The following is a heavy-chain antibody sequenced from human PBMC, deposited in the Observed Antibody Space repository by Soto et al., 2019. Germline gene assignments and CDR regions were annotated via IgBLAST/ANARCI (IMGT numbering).Heavy chain of an antibody. Sequence: SETLSLTCAVSGGSISSGGYSWSWIRQPPGKGLECIGYIYHSVSTYYNPSLKSRVTISVDRSKNQFSLKLSSVTAADTAVYYCPRPPHLGFWCQGTLVTVFS. CDR3: PRPPHLGF. CDR1: GGSISSGGYS. V-gene: IGHV4-30-2*01. CDR2: IYHSVST. J-gene: IGHJ4*02.